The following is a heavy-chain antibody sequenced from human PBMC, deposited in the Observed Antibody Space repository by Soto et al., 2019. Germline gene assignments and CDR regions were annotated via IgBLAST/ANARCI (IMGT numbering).Heavy chain of an antibody. Sequence: PSQSLSLTCAISVDIASSNSAACNWIMHSPSIGLEWLGRTYYRSKWYNDYAVSVKSRITINPDTSKNQFSLQLNSVTPEDTAVYYCARESRPLAAAGFFDPWGQGTLVTVSS. CDR3: ARESRPLAAAGFFDP. V-gene: IGHV6-1*01. D-gene: IGHD6-13*01. J-gene: IGHJ5*02. CDR2: TYYRSKWYN. CDR1: VDIASSNSAA.